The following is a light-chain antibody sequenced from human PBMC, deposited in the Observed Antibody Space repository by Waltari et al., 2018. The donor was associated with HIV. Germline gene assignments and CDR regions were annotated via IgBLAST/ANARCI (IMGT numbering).Light chain of an antibody. CDR3: HQYGTSPQT. V-gene: IGKV3-20*01. J-gene: IGKJ1*01. CDR1: ESIRDDF. CDR2: GAS. Sequence: ENVLTQSPGPLSLSPGERATLSCRASESIRDDFLAWYQQKPGQAPRLIMYGASSRATGVPDRFSGIGSGTDFSLSISRLESEDFAVYVCHQYGTSPQTFGQGTKVEIK.